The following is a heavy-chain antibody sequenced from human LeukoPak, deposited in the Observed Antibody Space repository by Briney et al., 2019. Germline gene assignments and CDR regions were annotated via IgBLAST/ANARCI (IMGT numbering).Heavy chain of an antibody. CDR1: GYTFTGYY. V-gene: IGHV1-2*02. D-gene: IGHD6-19*01. CDR3: ARRAYSSGWPYCYYYMDA. J-gene: IGHJ6*03. Sequence: LRASVKVSCKASGYTFTGYYMHWVRQAPGQGLEWMGWINPNSGGTNYAQKFQGRVTMTRDTSISTAYMELSRLRSDDTAVYYCARRAYSSGWPYCYYYMDAWGTGTTVTVSS. CDR2: INPNSGGT.